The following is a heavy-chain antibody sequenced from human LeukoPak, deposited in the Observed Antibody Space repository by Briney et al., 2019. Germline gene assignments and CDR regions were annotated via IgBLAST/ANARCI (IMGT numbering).Heavy chain of an antibody. J-gene: IGHJ4*02. Sequence: GGSLRLSCAASGFTVITNDMTWVRQAPGKGLEWVSVLYSDGNTKYADSVQGRFSISRDNSKTTLYLEMNSLSPDDTAVYYCARGVEPLAANTLAYWGQGTLVTVSS. CDR3: ARGVEPLAANTLAY. CDR1: GFTVITND. V-gene: IGHV3-53*01. D-gene: IGHD1-14*01. CDR2: LYSDGNT.